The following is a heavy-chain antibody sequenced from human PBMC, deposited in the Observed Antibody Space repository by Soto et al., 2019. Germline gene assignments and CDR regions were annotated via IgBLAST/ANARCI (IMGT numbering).Heavy chain of an antibody. Sequence: GGSLRLSCAASGFTFSSYSMNWVRQAPGKGLEWVSYISSSSSTIYYADSVKGRFTISRDNAKNSLYLQMNSLRDEDTAVYYCLGFVVVTAIIGYWGQGTLVTVYS. J-gene: IGHJ4*02. CDR3: LGFVVVTAIIGY. D-gene: IGHD2-21*02. CDR2: ISSSSSTI. V-gene: IGHV3-48*02. CDR1: GFTFSSYS.